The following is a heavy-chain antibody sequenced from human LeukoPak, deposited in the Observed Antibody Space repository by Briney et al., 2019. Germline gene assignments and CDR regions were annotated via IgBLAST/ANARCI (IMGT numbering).Heavy chain of an antibody. D-gene: IGHD5-24*01. CDR3: ARGMGEGWLQSESDFDY. Sequence: PGGSLRLSCAASGFTFSSYSMNWVRQAPEKGLEWVSSISSSSSYIYYADSVKGRFTISRDNAKNSLYLQINSLRAEDTAVYYCARGMGEGWLQSESDFDYWGQGTLVTVSS. J-gene: IGHJ4*02. CDR2: ISSSSSYI. CDR1: GFTFSSYS. V-gene: IGHV3-21*01.